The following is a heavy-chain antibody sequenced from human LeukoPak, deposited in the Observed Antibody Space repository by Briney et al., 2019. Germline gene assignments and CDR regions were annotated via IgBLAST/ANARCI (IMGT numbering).Heavy chain of an antibody. Sequence: QPGGSLRLSCAASGFTFSSYWMHWVRQAPGKGLVWVSRINSDGSSTSYADSVKGRFTISRDNAKNTLYLQMNSLRAEDTAVYYCARDTYYYDSSGYLSWEGFDYWGQGTLVTVSS. CDR3: ARDTYYYDSSGYLSWEGFDY. J-gene: IGHJ4*02. V-gene: IGHV3-74*01. D-gene: IGHD3-22*01. CDR2: INSDGSST. CDR1: GFTFSSYW.